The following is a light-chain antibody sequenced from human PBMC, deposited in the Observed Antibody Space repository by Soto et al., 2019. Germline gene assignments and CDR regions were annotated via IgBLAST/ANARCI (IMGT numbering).Light chain of an antibody. Sequence: EIVLTQSPATLSLSPGERATLSCRASQTVSSYVAWYQQRHGQAPRLVIYDSSNRAPGVPARFSGSGSGTQFTLTISSLEHEDSAVYYCQQRYNRPPYTFGQGTKLEIK. CDR1: QTVSSY. CDR2: DSS. CDR3: QQRYNRPPYT. V-gene: IGKV3-11*01. J-gene: IGKJ2*01.